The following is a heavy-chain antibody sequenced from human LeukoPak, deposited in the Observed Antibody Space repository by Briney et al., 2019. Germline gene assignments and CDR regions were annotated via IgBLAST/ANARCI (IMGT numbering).Heavy chain of an antibody. CDR2: ISSSSSYI. J-gene: IGHJ6*02. CDR3: ARDEATYYYYYGMDV. V-gene: IGHV3-21*01. Sequence: GGSLRLSCAASGFTFSSYSMNWVRQAPGKRLEWVSSISSSSSYIYYADSVKGRFTISRDNAKNSLYLQMNSLRAEDTAVYYCARDEATYYYYYGMDVWGQGTTVTVSS. CDR1: GFTFSSYS.